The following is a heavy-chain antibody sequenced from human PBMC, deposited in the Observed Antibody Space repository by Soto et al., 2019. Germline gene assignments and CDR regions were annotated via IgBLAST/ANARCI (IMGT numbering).Heavy chain of an antibody. D-gene: IGHD1-26*01. CDR1: GYSFAGYW. V-gene: IGHV5-10-1*01. J-gene: IGHJ6*02. CDR3: ARQRPTDGRWEFANYYGMDV. Sequence: PGESLKISCKGSGYSFAGYWITWVRQKPGKGLEWMGRIDPSDSQTYYNPSLKSRVTISVDTSKNQFSLKLSSVTAADTAVYYCARQRPTDGRWEFANYYGMDVWGQGTPVTVSS. CDR2: IDPSDSQT.